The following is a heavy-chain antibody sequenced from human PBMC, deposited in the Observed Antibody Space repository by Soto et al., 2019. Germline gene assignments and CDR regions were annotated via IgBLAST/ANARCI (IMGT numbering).Heavy chain of an antibody. CDR1: GFTFSSYG. J-gene: IGHJ4*02. V-gene: IGHV3-30*03. CDR3: ASSGYSYGYRFDY. D-gene: IGHD5-18*01. Sequence: GGSLRLSCAASGFTFSSYGMHWVRQAPGKGLEWVAVISYDGSNKYYADSVKGRFTISRDNSKNTLYLQMNSLRAEDTAVYYCASSGYSYGYRFDYWGQVTLVTFSS. CDR2: ISYDGSNK.